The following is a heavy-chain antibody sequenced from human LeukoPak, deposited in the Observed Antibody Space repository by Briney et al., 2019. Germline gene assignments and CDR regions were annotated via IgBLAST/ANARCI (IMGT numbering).Heavy chain of an antibody. CDR2: IYSCGST. CDR1: GFTVSSNY. V-gene: IGHV3-66*03. D-gene: IGHD6-25*01. CDR3: ARRSAAKDAFDI. J-gene: IGHJ3*02. Sequence: GGSLRLSCAASGFTVSSNYMSWVRQAPGKGLEWVSVIYSCGSTYYADSVKGRFTISRDNAKNTLYLQMNSLRAEDTAVYYCARRSAAKDAFDIWGQGTMVTVSS.